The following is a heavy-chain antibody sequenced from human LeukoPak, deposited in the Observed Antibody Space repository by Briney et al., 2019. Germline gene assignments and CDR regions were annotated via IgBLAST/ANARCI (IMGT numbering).Heavy chain of an antibody. CDR3: ASNQDGYNLHRGLDY. V-gene: IGHV3-11*01. D-gene: IGHD5-24*01. J-gene: IGHJ4*02. CDR2: ISSSGSTI. Sequence: PGGSLRLSCAASGFTFSDYYMSWIRQAPGKGLEWVSYISSSGSTIYYADSVKGRFTISRDNAKNSLYLQMNSPRAEDTAVYYCASNQDGYNLHRGLDYWGQGTLVTVSS. CDR1: GFTFSDYY.